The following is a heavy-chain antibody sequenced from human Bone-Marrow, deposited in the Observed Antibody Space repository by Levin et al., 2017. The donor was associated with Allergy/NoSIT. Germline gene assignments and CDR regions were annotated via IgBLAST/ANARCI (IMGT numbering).Heavy chain of an antibody. J-gene: IGHJ6*02. D-gene: IGHD2-21*02. CDR1: GGTFSNYG. CDR3: AREFIVVVTATPYYYYYGMDV. V-gene: IGHV1-69*13. Sequence: SVKVSCKASGGTFSNYGISWVRQAPGQGLEWMGGIIPLIPTANYAQKFQGRVTITADESTSTAYMEMSSLTSEDTAVYYCAREFIVVVTATPYYYYYGMDVWGQGTTVTVSS. CDR2: IIPLIPTA.